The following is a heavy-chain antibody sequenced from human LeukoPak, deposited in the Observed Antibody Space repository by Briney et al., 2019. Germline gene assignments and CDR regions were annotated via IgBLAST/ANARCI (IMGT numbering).Heavy chain of an antibody. CDR1: GFTFSTFG. V-gene: IGHV3-21*01. J-gene: IGHJ4*02. Sequence: GGSLRLSCAASGFTFSTFGFNWVRQAPGKGLEWVSSISRSSIYISYADSVKGRFTISRDNARNSLYLQMDSLRVEDTAVYYCARGYYYDSSVAYWGQGTLVTVSS. CDR3: ARGYYYDSSVAY. D-gene: IGHD3-22*01. CDR2: ISRSSIYI.